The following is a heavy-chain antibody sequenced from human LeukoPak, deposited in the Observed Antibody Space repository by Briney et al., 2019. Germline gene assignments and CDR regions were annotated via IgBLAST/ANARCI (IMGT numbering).Heavy chain of an antibody. CDR2: INYSGNT. D-gene: IGHD3-22*01. Sequence: SETLSLTCAVYGGSFSAYYWSWIRQPPGEGLEWIGYINYSGNTNYNPSLKSRVTISVDTSKNQFSLKLSSVTAADTAVYYCARRTLDSSGYYWIDAFDIWGQGTMVTVSS. CDR1: GGSFSAYY. J-gene: IGHJ3*02. CDR3: ARRTLDSSGYYWIDAFDI. V-gene: IGHV4-59*08.